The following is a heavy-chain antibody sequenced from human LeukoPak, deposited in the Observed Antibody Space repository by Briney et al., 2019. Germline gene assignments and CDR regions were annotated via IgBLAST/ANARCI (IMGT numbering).Heavy chain of an antibody. V-gene: IGHV1-69*13. J-gene: IGHJ4*02. Sequence: GASVKVSCKASGGTFSSYAISWVRQAPGQGLEWMGGTIPIFGTANYAQKFQGRVTITADESTRTAYMELSSLRSEDTAVYYCARDRIEAAGNGIFAYWGQGTLVTVSS. D-gene: IGHD6-13*01. CDR1: GGTFSSYA. CDR3: ARDRIEAAGNGIFAY. CDR2: TIPIFGTA.